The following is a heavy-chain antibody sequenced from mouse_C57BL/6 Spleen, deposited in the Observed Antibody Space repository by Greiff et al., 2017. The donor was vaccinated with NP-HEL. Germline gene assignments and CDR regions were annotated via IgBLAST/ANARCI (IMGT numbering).Heavy chain of an antibody. J-gene: IGHJ4*01. Sequence: VQLQQSGAELVKPGASVKISCKASGYAFSSYWMNWVKQRPGKGLEWIGQIFPGDGDTNYTGKFKGKATLTADKSSSTAYMQLSSLTSEDSAVYFCARSGPTTVVAMDYWGQGTSVTVSS. CDR1: GYAFSSYW. D-gene: IGHD1-1*01. CDR2: IFPGDGDT. CDR3: ARSGPTTVVAMDY. V-gene: IGHV1-80*01.